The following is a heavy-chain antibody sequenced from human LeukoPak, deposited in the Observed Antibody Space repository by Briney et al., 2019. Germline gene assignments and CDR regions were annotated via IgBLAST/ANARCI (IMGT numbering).Heavy chain of an antibody. J-gene: IGHJ4*02. CDR2: ISSSGINI. V-gene: IGHV3-48*03. CDR3: ARDQYCSGGSCYFYY. Sequence: PGGSLRLSCAASGFTFSNYEMNWVRQAPGKGLEWVSHISSSGINIYYADSVKGRFTISRDNAKNSLYLQMNSLRAEDTAVYYCARDQYCSGGSCYFYYWGQGTLVTVSS. CDR1: GFTFSNYE. D-gene: IGHD2-15*01.